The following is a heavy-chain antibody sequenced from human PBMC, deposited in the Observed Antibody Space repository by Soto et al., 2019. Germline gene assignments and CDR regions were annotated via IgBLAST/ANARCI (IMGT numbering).Heavy chain of an antibody. Sequence: SETLSLTCAVSGGSISSYNWWSWVRQPPGKGLEWIGEIYHSGSTNYNPSLTSRVTMSMDKSNNQFFLKLNSVTAADTAVYYCARDALDIWGKGTVVTVSS. CDR3: ARDALDI. J-gene: IGHJ3*02. CDR2: IYHSGST. CDR1: GGSISSYNW. V-gene: IGHV4-4*02.